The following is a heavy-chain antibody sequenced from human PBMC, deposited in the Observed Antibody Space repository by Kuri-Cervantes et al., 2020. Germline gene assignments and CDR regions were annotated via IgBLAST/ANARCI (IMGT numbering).Heavy chain of an antibody. V-gene: IGHV3-30-3*01. D-gene: IGHD2-2*01. CDR1: GFTFSSYA. CDR2: ISYDGSNK. J-gene: IGHJ3*02. CDR3: ARDPHYCSSTSCYVAFDI. Sequence: GESLKISCAASGFTFSSYAMHWVRQAPGKGLEWVAVISYDGSNKYYADSVKGRFTISRDNAKNSLYLQMNSLRAEDTAVYYCARDPHYCSSTSCYVAFDIWGQGTMVTVSS.